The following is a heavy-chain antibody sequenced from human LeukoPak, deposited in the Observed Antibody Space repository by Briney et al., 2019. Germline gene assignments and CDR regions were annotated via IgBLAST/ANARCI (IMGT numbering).Heavy chain of an antibody. D-gene: IGHD2-8*01. CDR2: IIPIFGTA. CDR3: ARVLLDCTNGVCYWLDWFDP. CDR1: GGTFSSYA. V-gene: IGHV1-69*13. J-gene: IGHJ5*02. Sequence: SVKVSCKASGGTFSSYAISWVRQAPGQGLEWMGGIIPIFGTANYAQKFQGRVTITADESTSTAYMELSSLRSEDTAVHYCARVLLDCTNGVCYWLDWFDPWGQGTLVTVSS.